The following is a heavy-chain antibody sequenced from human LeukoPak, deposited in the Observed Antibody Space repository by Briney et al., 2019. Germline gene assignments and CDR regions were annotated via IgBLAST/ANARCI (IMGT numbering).Heavy chain of an antibody. J-gene: IGHJ4*02. Sequence: SGTLSLTCAVSGGSISSSKWWSWVRQAPGKGLEWIGEIYHGGNTNYNPSLKSRVTISVDKSKNQFSLNLNSVTAADTAVYYCARGEEYGSGTVHFDYWGQGTLVTVSS. CDR3: ARGEEYGSGTVHFDY. D-gene: IGHD3-10*01. CDR2: IYHGGNT. CDR1: GGSISSSKW. V-gene: IGHV4-4*02.